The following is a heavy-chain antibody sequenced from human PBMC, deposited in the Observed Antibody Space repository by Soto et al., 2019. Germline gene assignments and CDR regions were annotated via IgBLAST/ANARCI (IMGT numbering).Heavy chain of an antibody. CDR2: INHSGST. V-gene: IGHV4-34*01. Sequence: SETLSLTCAVYGGSFSGYYWSWIRQPPGKGLEWIGEINHSGSTNYNPSLKSRVTISVDTSKNQFSLKLSSVTAADTAVYYCAREGGSGSYSYYYYYMDVWSKGTTVTVSS. CDR3: AREGGSGSYSYYYYYMDV. CDR1: GGSFSGYY. D-gene: IGHD3-10*01. J-gene: IGHJ6*03.